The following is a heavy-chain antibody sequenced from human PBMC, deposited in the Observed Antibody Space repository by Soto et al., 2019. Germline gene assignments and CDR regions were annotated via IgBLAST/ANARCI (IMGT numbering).Heavy chain of an antibody. CDR2: ISYDGTNK. D-gene: IGHD7-27*01. CDR3: ARDPKPSAAQHWASNYSES. J-gene: IGHJ4*02. V-gene: IGHV3-30-3*01. CDR1: GFIFSISR. Sequence: GGSLRLSCAASGFIFSISRMHWVGQAPGKGPEWVALISYDGTNKFYADSVKGRFTISRDNSKSTLYLQVDSLRPEDAAVYYCARDPKPSAAQHWASNYSESWGPGTLVTVS.